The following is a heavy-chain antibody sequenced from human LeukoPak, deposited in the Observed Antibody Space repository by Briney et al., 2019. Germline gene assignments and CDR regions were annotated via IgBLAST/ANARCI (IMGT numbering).Heavy chain of an antibody. D-gene: IGHD3-9*01. Sequence: PGGSLRLSCAASGFIFSSYVMNWVRQAPGKGLEWVSSISGSGGSTNYADSVKGRFTISRDNSKNTLYLQMNSLRAEDTAVYYCAKRGTDILTGYLTYFDYWGQGTLVTVSS. CDR3: AKRGTDILTGYLTYFDY. V-gene: IGHV3-23*01. CDR2: ISGSGGST. CDR1: GFIFSSYV. J-gene: IGHJ4*02.